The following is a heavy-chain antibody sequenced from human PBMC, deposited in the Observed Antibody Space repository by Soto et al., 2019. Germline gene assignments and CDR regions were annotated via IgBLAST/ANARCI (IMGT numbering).Heavy chain of an antibody. J-gene: IGHJ4*02. CDR1: GFTFSSYG. D-gene: IGHD6-13*01. CDR2: ISYDGSNK. CDR3: AKGGAGYSSPDY. Sequence: GGSMRLSCATSGFTFSSYGRHWVRQAPGKGLEWVALISYDGSNKNYADSVKGRFTISRDNSKNTLYLQMNSLRAEDTAVYYCAKGGAGYSSPDYWGQGTLVTVSS. V-gene: IGHV3-30*18.